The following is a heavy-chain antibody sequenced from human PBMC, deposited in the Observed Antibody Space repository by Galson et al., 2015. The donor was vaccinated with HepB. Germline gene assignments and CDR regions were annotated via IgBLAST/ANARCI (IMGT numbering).Heavy chain of an antibody. CDR1: GFTFSSYA. J-gene: IGHJ6*02. CDR3: AKPFSSSTSAGWAYYYYYYGMDV. V-gene: IGHV3-23*01. Sequence: SLRLSCAASGFTFSSYAMSWVRQAPGKGLEWVSAISGSGGSTYYADSVKGRFTISRDNSKNTLYLQMNSLRAEDTAVYYCAKPFSSSTSAGWAYYYYYYGMDVWGQGTTVTVSS. D-gene: IGHD2-2*01. CDR2: ISGSGGST.